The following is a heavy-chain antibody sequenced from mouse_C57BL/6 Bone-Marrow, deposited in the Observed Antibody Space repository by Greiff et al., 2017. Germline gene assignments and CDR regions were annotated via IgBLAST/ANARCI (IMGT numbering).Heavy chain of an antibody. V-gene: IGHV1-55*01. CDR2: IYPGSGST. CDR1: GYTFTSYW. Sequence: QVQLQQPGAELVKPGASVKISCKASGYTFTSYWITWVKQRPGQGLEWIGDIYPGSGSTNYNEKFKSKATLTVDTSSSTAYMQLSSLTSEDSAVYYCARVGAQSYYAMDYWDQGTSVTVSS. D-gene: IGHD1-3*01. CDR3: ARVGAQSYYAMDY. J-gene: IGHJ4*01.